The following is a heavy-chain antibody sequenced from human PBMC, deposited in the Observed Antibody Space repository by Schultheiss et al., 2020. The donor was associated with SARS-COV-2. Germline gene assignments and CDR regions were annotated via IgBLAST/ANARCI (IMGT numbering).Heavy chain of an antibody. D-gene: IGHD2-2*01. CDR1: GGSISSGGYY. V-gene: IGHV4-31*03. CDR3: ARVAGYCSSTSCSRAHYYYGMDV. J-gene: IGHJ6*02. Sequence: SETLSLTCTVSGGSISSGGYYWSWIRQHPGKGLEWIGYIYYSGSTYYNPSLKSRVTISVDTSKNQFSLKLSSVTAADTAVYYCARVAGYCSSTSCSRAHYYYGMDVWGQGTTVTVSS. CDR2: IYYSGST.